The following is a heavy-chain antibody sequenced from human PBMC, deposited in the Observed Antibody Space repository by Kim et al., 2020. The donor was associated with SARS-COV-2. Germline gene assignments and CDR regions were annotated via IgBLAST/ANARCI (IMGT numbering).Heavy chain of an antibody. CDR2: IHYSGST. V-gene: IGHV4-59*01. D-gene: IGHD3-10*01. CDR1: GGSISRYY. Sequence: SETLSLTCTGSGGSISRYYWRWIRQPPGKALEWIGYIHYSGSTTYNPSLKTRVTISVATSKNQFSLKLSSVPAAATAVSYCPGGNYPRAFDIWGQVTMVSVSS. CDR3: PGGNYPRAFDI. J-gene: IGHJ3*02.